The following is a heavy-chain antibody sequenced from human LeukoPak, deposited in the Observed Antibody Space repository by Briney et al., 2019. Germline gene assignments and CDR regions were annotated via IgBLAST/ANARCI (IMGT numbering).Heavy chain of an antibody. CDR1: GFTVSSNY. Sequence: GGSLRLSCAASGFTVSSNYMSWVRQAPGKGLEWVSVIYSGGSTYYADSVKGRFTISRDNSKNTLYLQMNSLRAEDTAVYYCAKEPYSSTPLAFDYWGQGTLVTVSS. V-gene: IGHV3-66*01. CDR2: IYSGGST. CDR3: AKEPYSSTPLAFDY. J-gene: IGHJ4*02. D-gene: IGHD6-13*01.